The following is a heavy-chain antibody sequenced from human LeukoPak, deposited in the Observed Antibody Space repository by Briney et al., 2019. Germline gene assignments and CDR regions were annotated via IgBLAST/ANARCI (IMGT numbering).Heavy chain of an antibody. J-gene: IGHJ4*02. CDR1: GFTVSSNF. D-gene: IGHD2/OR15-2a*01. Sequence: PGGSLRLSCAASGFTVSSNFMTWVRQAPGKGLEWVSFIYSDSNTYYADSVKGRFTISRDNSKNTLYLQMNSLRAEDTAVYYCARDCCNSAWYSGWGQGTLVTVSS. CDR2: IYSDSNT. CDR3: ARDCCNSAWYSG. V-gene: IGHV3-53*01.